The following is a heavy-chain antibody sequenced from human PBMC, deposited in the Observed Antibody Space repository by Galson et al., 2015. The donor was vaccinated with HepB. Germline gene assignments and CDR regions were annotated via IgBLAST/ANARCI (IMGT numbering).Heavy chain of an antibody. J-gene: IGHJ4*02. Sequence: SLRLSCAGSGFTFDENAMHWVRQAPGKGLEWVSGISWNSVNIGYAESVKGRFTISRDNAKNSLYQQMNSLRTEDTAFYYCATAPGAYNYGQFDYWGQGTLVTVSS. CDR1: GFTFDENA. CDR2: ISWNSVNI. D-gene: IGHD5-18*01. V-gene: IGHV3-9*01. CDR3: ATAPGAYNYGQFDY.